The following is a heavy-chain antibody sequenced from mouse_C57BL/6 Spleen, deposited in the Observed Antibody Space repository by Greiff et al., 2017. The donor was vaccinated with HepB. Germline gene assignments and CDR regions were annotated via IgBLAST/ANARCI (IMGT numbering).Heavy chain of an antibody. D-gene: IGHD1-1*01. Sequence: QVHVKQSGAELVRPGTSVKMSCKASGYTFTNYWIGWAKQRPGHGLEWIGDIYPGGGYTNYNEKFKGKATLTADKSSSTAYMQFSSLTSEDSAIYYCARSEDYYGSSYSYYFDYWGQGTTLTVSS. CDR2: IYPGGGYT. CDR3: ARSEDYYGSSYSYYFDY. CDR1: GYTFTNYW. J-gene: IGHJ2*01. V-gene: IGHV1-63*01.